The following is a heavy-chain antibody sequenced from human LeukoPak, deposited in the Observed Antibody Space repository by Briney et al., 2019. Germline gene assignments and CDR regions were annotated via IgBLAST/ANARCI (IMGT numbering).Heavy chain of an antibody. CDR2: IFFSGHS. CDR1: GAFSSRFY. V-gene: IGHV4-59*13. CDR3: ARIDPLGYFDQ. J-gene: IGHJ4*02. Sequence: SETLSLTCTVSGAFSSRFYWSWVRQSPGKGLEWIGNIFFSGHSNYNPPLTGRVTISLDTSKSQFSLKMTSVTAADTALYYCARIDPLGYFDQWGQGTLVTVSS.